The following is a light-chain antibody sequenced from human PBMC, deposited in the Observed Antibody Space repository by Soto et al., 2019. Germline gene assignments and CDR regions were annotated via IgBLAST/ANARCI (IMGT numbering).Light chain of an antibody. Sequence: DIQMTQSPSSLSASVGDRVTITCQASQDISNYLNWYQQKPGKAPKLLIYDASNLETGVPARFSGSGSETDFTFTISSLQPEGIATYYCQQYDNLPRTFGQGTKLQMK. J-gene: IGKJ2*01. CDR2: DAS. CDR1: QDISNY. V-gene: IGKV1-33*01. CDR3: QQYDNLPRT.